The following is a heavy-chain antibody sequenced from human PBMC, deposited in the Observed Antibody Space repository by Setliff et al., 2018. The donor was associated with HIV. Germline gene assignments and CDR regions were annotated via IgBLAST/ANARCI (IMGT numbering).Heavy chain of an antibody. CDR1: GGAFNTSSSY. Sequence: SETLSLTCTVSGGAFNTSSSYWGWIRQPPGKGLEYIGGIFYSGSAYYNPSLKSRVTISVDTSKNQLSLKLSSVTAADTAVYYCARLKLSGVIDYWGQGALVTVSS. CDR3: ARLKLSGVIDY. CDR2: IFYSGSA. V-gene: IGHV4-39*01. D-gene: IGHD2-8*01. J-gene: IGHJ4*02.